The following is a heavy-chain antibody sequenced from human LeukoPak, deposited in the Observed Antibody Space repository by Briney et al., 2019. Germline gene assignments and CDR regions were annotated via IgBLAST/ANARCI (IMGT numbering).Heavy chain of an antibody. CDR3: ARLGYYDILTGYSPILPFDY. CDR1: GGSFSGYY. J-gene: IGHJ4*02. Sequence: PSETLSLTCAVYGGSFSGYYWSWIRQPPGKGLEWIGEINHSGSTNYNPSLKSRVTISVDTSKNQFSLKLSSVTAADTAVYYCARLGYYDILTGYSPILPFDYWGQGTLVTVSS. CDR2: INHSGST. V-gene: IGHV4-34*01. D-gene: IGHD3-9*01.